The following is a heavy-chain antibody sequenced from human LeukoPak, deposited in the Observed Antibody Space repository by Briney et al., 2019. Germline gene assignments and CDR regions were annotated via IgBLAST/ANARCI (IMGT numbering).Heavy chain of an antibody. CDR1: GFDFNNYN. V-gene: IGHV3-53*01. J-gene: IGHJ3*02. Sequence: GGSLGLSCAASGFDFNNYNMNWVRQAPGKGLEWVSLIYSDGRTYYADSVKGRCTISRDNSKNTLYLQMNSLRVEDTAVYYCARGLFLSGYLDAFDIWGQGTVVTVSS. CDR2: IYSDGRT. D-gene: IGHD3-22*01. CDR3: ARGLFLSGYLDAFDI.